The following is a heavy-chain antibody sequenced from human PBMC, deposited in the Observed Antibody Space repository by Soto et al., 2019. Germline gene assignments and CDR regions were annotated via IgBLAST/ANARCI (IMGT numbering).Heavy chain of an antibody. J-gene: IGHJ4*02. V-gene: IGHV4-59*08. CDR2: IYYSGST. CDR1: GGSISSYY. Sequence: SETLSLTCTVSGGSISSYYWSWIRQPPGKGLEWIGYIYYSGSTNYNPSLKSRVTISVDTSKNQFSLKLSSVTAADTAVHYCARLFGTPPVHWGQGTLVTVSS. CDR3: ARLFGTPPVH. D-gene: IGHD3-10*01.